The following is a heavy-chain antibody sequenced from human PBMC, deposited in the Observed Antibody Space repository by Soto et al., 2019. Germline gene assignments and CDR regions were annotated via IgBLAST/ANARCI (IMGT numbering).Heavy chain of an antibody. CDR1: YGSIIRGGYY. J-gene: IGHJ5*02. Sequence: SETLSLTCTVSYGSIIRGGYYWSWIRQHPGKGLEWIGYIYNSGTTYYNPSLKSRVTISVDTSKNQFSLKLTSLTAADTAVYYCARDPAPWGQGTLVTV. V-gene: IGHV4-31*03. CDR2: IYNSGTT. CDR3: ARDPAP.